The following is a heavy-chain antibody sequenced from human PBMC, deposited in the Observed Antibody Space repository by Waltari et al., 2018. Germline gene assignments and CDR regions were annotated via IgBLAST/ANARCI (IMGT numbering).Heavy chain of an antibody. V-gene: IGHV4-39*01. CDR2: MYYSGST. D-gene: IGHD2-15*01. Sequence: QLQLQESGPGLVKASETLSLTCTVSGDSISSSSYYWGWVRQPPGKGLEWIGNMYYSGSTDSNPSLKSRVTISGATSKSQFSLKLSSVTAADTSMYYCVRHARTTSGGKHFDHWGQGMLVTVSP. CDR1: GDSISSSSYY. CDR3: VRHARTTSGGKHFDH. J-gene: IGHJ4*02.